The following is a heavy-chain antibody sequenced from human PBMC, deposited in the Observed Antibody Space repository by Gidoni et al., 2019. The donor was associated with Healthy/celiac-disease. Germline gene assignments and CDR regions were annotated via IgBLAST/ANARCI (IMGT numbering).Heavy chain of an antibody. CDR1: RFPSSSYG. J-gene: IGHJ4*02. CDR2: IWYDGSNK. V-gene: IGHV3-33*01. Sequence: QVQLVASGGGVVQPGLSLRLSCAASRFPSSSYGMHWVRQAPGKGLEWVAVIWYDGSNKYYADSVKGRFTISRDNSKNTLYLQMNSLRAEDTAVYYCARDSTAVSISFIDYWGQGTLVTVSS. D-gene: IGHD1-20*01. CDR3: ARDSTAVSISFIDY.